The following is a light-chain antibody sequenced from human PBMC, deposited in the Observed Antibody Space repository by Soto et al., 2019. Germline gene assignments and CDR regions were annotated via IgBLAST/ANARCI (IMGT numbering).Light chain of an antibody. Sequence: QSALTQPASVSGSPGQSITLSCTGTTTDVGGYIYVSWYQQHPGKAPKLLIYEGSKRPSGVSHRFSGSKTGNTASLTISWLQAEDEADYYCCSYAGSNNYVFGTGTKVTVL. CDR1: TTDVGGYIY. CDR2: EGS. V-gene: IGLV2-23*01. CDR3: CSYAGSNNYV. J-gene: IGLJ1*01.